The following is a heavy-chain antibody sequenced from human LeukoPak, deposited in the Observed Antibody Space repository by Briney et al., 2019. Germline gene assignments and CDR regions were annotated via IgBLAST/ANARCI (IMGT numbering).Heavy chain of an antibody. CDR2: ISSSSSYI. V-gene: IGHV3-21*04. D-gene: IGHD1-26*01. Sequence: KPGGSLRLSCAASGFTFSSYSMNWVRQAPGKGLEWVSSISSSSSYIYYADSVKGRFTISRDNAKNSLYLQMNSLRAEDTALYYCARAPRFRLVGVPKGPFDPWGQGTLVTVSS. CDR1: GFTFSSYS. CDR3: ARAPRFRLVGVPKGPFDP. J-gene: IGHJ5*02.